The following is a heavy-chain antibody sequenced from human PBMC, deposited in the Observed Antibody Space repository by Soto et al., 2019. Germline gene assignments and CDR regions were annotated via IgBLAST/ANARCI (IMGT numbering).Heavy chain of an antibody. CDR3: ARSGDNYNVLDY. Sequence: GGSLRLSCAASGFTFSSYWMHWVRQAPGKGLVWVSRINNEGGTTNYADFVKGRFTISRDNAKNSLYLQINSLRGEDTAIYYCARSGDNYNVLDYWGQGTPVTVSS. V-gene: IGHV3-74*01. CDR1: GFTFSSYW. CDR2: INNEGGTT. D-gene: IGHD3-10*02. J-gene: IGHJ4*02.